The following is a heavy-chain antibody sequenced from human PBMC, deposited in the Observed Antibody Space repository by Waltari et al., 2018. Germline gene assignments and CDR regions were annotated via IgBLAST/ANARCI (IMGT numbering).Heavy chain of an antibody. CDR1: GFTFSDHY. D-gene: IGHD1-26*01. CDR2: TRNKANSYTT. J-gene: IGHJ6*02. CDR3: ARESGSDPYYYYYYGMDV. V-gene: IGHV3-72*01. Sequence: EVQLVESGGGLVQPGGSLRLSCAASGFTFSDHYMDWVRQAPVKGPEWVGRTRNKANSYTTEYAASVKGRFTISRDDSKNSLYLQMNSLKTEDTAVYYCARESGSDPYYYYYYGMDVWGQGTTVTVSS.